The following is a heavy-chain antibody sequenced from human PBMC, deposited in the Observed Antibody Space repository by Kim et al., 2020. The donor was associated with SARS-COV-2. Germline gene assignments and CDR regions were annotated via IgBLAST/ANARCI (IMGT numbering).Heavy chain of an antibody. CDR3: ARGTTVTTLYYFDY. J-gene: IGHJ4*02. Sequence: AGSGKGRFTISRDNAKNSLYLQMTSLRAEDTAVYYCARGTTVTTLYYFDYWGQGTLVTVSS. V-gene: IGHV3-21*01. D-gene: IGHD4-17*01.